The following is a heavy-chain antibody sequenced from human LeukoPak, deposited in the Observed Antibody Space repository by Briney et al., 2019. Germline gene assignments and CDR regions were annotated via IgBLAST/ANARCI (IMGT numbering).Heavy chain of an antibody. V-gene: IGHV1-69*13. CDR1: GGTFSSYA. CDR2: IIPISGTA. CDR3: ASQQLPTGGYFDY. Sequence: SVKVSCKASGGTFSSYAISWVRQAPGQGLEWMGGIIPISGTANYAQKFQGRVTITADESTSTAYMELSSLRSEDTAVYYCASQQLPTGGYFDYWGQGTLVTVSS. D-gene: IGHD5-18*01. J-gene: IGHJ4*02.